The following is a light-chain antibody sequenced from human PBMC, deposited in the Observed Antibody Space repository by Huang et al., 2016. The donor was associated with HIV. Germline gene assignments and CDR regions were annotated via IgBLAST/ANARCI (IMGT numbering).Light chain of an antibody. J-gene: IGKJ1*01. CDR2: AAS. CDR3: QQTYTGVT. Sequence: DIQMTQSPSSLSASVGDRVTITCRASQSINTDLNWFQQKPGKAPKVLFSAASTLQSGVPSRFSGGGSGTHFTLTITSLPPEDFATYYCQQTYTGVTFGQGTKVEIK. CDR1: QSINTD. V-gene: IGKV1-39*01.